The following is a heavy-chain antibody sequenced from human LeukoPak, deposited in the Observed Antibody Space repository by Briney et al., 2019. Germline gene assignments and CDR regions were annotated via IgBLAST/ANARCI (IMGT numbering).Heavy chain of an antibody. CDR1: GGSFSGYY. D-gene: IGHD3-22*01. J-gene: IGHJ4*02. V-gene: IGHV4-34*01. CDR2: INHSGST. CDR3: ARGGYDSSGQIFFDY. Sequence: SETLSLTCAVYGGSFSGYYWSWIRQPPGKGLEWIGEINHSGSTNYNPSLKSRVTISVDTSKNQFSPKLSSVTAADTAVYYCARGGYDSSGQIFFDYWGQGTLVTVSS.